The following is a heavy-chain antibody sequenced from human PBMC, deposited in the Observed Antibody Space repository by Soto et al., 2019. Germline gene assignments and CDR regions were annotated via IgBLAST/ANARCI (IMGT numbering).Heavy chain of an antibody. V-gene: IGHV3-30-3*01. CDR3: ATDLLAAAATYPPRADLSPKTEDV. CDR1: GFTFTNYA. Sequence: PGGSLRLSCVASGFTFTNYAMNWVRQAPGKGLEWVAVISYDGSNKYYADSVKGRFTISRDNSKNTLYLQMNSLRAEDTAVYYCATDLLAAAATYPPRADLSPKTEDVWGQGTRVT. J-gene: IGHJ6*02. D-gene: IGHD6-13*01. CDR2: ISYDGSNK.